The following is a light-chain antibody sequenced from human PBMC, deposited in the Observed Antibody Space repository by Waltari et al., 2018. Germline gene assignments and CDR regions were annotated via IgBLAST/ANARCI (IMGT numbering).Light chain of an antibody. CDR1: ASGGSA. CDR3: QQYNYWRT. V-gene: IGKV3-15*01. J-gene: IGKJ1*01. CDR2: GAS. Sequence: EIVMTQSPDALSVSPAHRATLACRAWASGGSALAWYQQRTGQPPRLLSYGASTRATGIPARFSGSGSGTEFTLTISSLQSEDFAVYYCQQYNYWRTFGQGTKVEIK.